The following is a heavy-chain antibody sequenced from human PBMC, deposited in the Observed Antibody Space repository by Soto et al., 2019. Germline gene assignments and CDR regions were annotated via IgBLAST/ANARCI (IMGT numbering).Heavy chain of an antibody. CDR3: ARDSTAAAGPSDAFDI. D-gene: IGHD6-13*01. Sequence: PSATLSLTCSVSGGSISSPTYYWGWVRRAQGKGQEWIGNIYYNGRTYYNPSLKSRVTISVDTFNNQFSLKLSSVTAADTALYYCARDSTAAAGPSDAFDIWGQGTMVTVSS. V-gene: IGHV4-39*07. J-gene: IGHJ3*02. CDR2: IYYNGRT. CDR1: GGSISSPTYY.